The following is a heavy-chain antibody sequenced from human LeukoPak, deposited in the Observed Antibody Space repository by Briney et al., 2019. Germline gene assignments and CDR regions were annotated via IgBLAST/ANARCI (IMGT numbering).Heavy chain of an antibody. CDR3: ARGITIFGVVIQVGFDP. Sequence: PSETLSLTCTVSGGSISSSSYYWGWIRQPPGKGLEWIGSIYYSGSTNYNPSLKSRVTISVDTSKNQFSLKLSSVTAADTAVYYCARGITIFGVVIQVGFDPWGQGTLVTVSS. CDR1: GGSISSSSYY. D-gene: IGHD3-3*01. V-gene: IGHV4-39*07. J-gene: IGHJ5*02. CDR2: IYYSGST.